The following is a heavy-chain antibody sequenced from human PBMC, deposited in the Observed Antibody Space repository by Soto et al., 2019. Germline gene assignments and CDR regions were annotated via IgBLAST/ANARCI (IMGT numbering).Heavy chain of an antibody. CDR3: AKDTVGQQLGGSYYYIDA. CDR1: GFTFDDYA. D-gene: IGHD6-13*01. V-gene: IGHV3-9*01. Sequence: EVQLVESGGGLVQPGRSLRLSCAASGFTFDDYAMHWVRQAPGKGLEWVSGISWNSGSIGYADSVKGPFTISRDNAKNSLSLQMNSLRAADTALYYCAKDTVGQQLGGSYYYIDAWGKGTTVTVSS. CDR2: ISWNSGSI. J-gene: IGHJ6*03.